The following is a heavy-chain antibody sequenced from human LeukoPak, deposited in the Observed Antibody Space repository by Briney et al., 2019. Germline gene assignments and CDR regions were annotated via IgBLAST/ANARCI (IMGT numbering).Heavy chain of an antibody. V-gene: IGHV4-4*02. CDR3: SRESGPFSPFSF. D-gene: IGHD1-26*01. CDR2: ISLRGLT. J-gene: IGHJ4*02. Sequence: SETLSLTCGVSGGSISGTNWWSWVRQPPGQGLEWIGEISLRGLTNYNPSLRSRLTMSLDESKNQVSLNLTSVTAADTAVYYCSRESGPFSPFSFWGQGTLVSVHS. CDR1: GGSISGTNW.